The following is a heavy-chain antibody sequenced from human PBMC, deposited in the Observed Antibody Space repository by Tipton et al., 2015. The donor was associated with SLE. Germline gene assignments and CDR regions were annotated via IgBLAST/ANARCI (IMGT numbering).Heavy chain of an antibody. Sequence: TLSLTCAVSGASINSHYWTWIRQTPGKGLQWIGYIYHSGKTNYNPSLKSRVTISVDTSKNHFSLKLSSVTAADTAVYYCATDSDGFDFWGQGTLFTVSS. CDR2: IYHSGKT. V-gene: IGHV4-59*11. CDR3: ATDSDGFDF. J-gene: IGHJ4*02. D-gene: IGHD5-24*01. CDR1: GASINSHY.